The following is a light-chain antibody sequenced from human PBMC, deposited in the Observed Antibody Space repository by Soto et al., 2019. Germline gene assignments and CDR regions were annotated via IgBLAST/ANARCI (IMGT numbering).Light chain of an antibody. CDR3: QQRSAWPLL. CDR1: QSVSIH. CDR2: DAS. J-gene: IGKJ4*01. Sequence: EIVVTQSPATLSLDPGERATLSCRASQSVSIHLTWYQHIPGQAPRLLIYDASTRANGIPARCSGSGSGTDFTLTISSLEPEEFAGYYCQQRSAWPLLFRGGTRVEIK. V-gene: IGKV3-11*01.